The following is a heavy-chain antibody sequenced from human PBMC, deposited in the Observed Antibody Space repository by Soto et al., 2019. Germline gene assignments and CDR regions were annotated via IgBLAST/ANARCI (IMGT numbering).Heavy chain of an antibody. Sequence: SETLSLTCTFSCGSIISSSYYWGWIRQPPGKGLEWIGSIYYSGSTYYNPSLKSRVTISVDTSKNQFSLKLSSVTAADTAVYYCARLRRDVMGASHFDYWGQGTLVTVSS. CDR1: CGSIISSSYY. CDR2: IYYSGST. J-gene: IGHJ4*02. D-gene: IGHD1-26*01. V-gene: IGHV4-39*01. CDR3: ARLRRDVMGASHFDY.